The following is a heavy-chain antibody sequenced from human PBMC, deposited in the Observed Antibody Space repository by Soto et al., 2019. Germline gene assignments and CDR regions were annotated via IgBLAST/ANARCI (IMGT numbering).Heavy chain of an antibody. D-gene: IGHD2-15*01. CDR3: AREPRYCSGGSCSISGDAFDI. CDR2: ITTSGDT. CDR1: GFIVSDTY. J-gene: IGHJ3*02. Sequence: EVQLVESGGGLVQPGGSLRLSCTASGFIVSDTYMNWVRQAPGKGLEWVSAITTSGDTNYADSVGGSFILSTDIADNTVHLQMNNLRVEDTTVYYCAREPRYCSGGSCSISGDAFDIWGQGTMVTVSS. V-gene: IGHV3-66*01.